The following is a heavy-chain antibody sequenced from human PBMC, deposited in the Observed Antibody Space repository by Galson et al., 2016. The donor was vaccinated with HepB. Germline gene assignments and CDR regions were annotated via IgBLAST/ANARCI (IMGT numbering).Heavy chain of an antibody. Sequence: SVKVSCKASGYTFRTFAINWVRQAPGQGLEWMGWISPRNGNTKYAEAFHGRVTMTVDTSTDTAYVELRHPKSDDTAMYYCARAPYSGDYEIFDNWGQGTQVTVSS. D-gene: IGHD4-17*01. CDR1: GYTFRTFA. CDR2: ISPRNGNT. CDR3: ARAPYSGDYEIFDN. J-gene: IGHJ4*02. V-gene: IGHV1-18*01.